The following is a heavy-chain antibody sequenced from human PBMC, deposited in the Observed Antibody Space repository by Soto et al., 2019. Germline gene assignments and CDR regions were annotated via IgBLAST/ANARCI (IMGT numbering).Heavy chain of an antibody. CDR3: ARAIAARHEDAFDI. J-gene: IGHJ3*02. V-gene: IGHV5-51*01. D-gene: IGHD6-6*01. CDR2: IYPGDSDT. Sequence: PGESLKISCKGSGYSFTSYWIGWVRQMPGKGLEWMGIIYPGDSDTRYSPSFQGQVTISADKSIGTAYLQWSSLKASVTAMYYCARAIAARHEDAFDIWGQGTMVTVSS. CDR1: GYSFTSYW.